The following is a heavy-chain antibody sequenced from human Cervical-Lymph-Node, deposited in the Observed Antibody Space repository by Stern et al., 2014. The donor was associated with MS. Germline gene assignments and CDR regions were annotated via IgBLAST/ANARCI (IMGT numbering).Heavy chain of an antibody. V-gene: IGHV4-34*01. CDR1: GGSFDAFY. CDR3: ARTWIAVRNTKWFDP. D-gene: IGHD6-6*01. CDR2: FSHSGYP. Sequence: QVQLQQWGAGLLKPSETLSLTCGVNGGSFDAFYWSWIRQPPGRGLEWIWEFSHSGYPNHNPSLKSRVTISVDTSKNQFTLKMNSVTAADTAVYYCARTWIAVRNTKWFDPWGQGTLVTVSS. J-gene: IGHJ5*02.